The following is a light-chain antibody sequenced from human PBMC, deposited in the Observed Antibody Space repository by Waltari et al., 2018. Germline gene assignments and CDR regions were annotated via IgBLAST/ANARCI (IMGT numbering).Light chain of an antibody. Sequence: QSALTQPPSASGSPGQSVTISCTGTSRDVGGYDSVSWYQQHPGKAPKLMIFEVSKRPAGVPDRFSGSKSGNTASLTVSGLQAEDEADYYCSSYGGNDNLLFGGGTKVTVL. J-gene: IGLJ2*01. CDR1: SRDVGGYDS. CDR3: SSYGGNDNLL. V-gene: IGLV2-8*01. CDR2: EVS.